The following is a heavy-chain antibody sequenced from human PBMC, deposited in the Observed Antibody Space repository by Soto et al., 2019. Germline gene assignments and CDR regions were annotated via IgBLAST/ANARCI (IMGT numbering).Heavy chain of an antibody. V-gene: IGHV4-61*01. D-gene: IGHD6-6*01. CDR3: AREYSSSSSFDY. CDR1: GGSVSSGSYY. Sequence: LSLTCTVSGGSVSSGSYYWSWIRQPPGKGLEWIGYIYYSGSTNYNPSLKSRVTISVDTSKNQFSLKLSSVTAADTAVYYCAREYSSSSSFDYWGQGTLVTVSS. CDR2: IYYSGST. J-gene: IGHJ4*02.